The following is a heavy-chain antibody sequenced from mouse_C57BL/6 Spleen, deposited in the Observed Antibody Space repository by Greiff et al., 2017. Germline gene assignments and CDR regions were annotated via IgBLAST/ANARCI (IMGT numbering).Heavy chain of an antibody. CDR2: ISNLAYSI. J-gene: IGHJ3*01. V-gene: IGHV5-15*01. CDR3: ARHNYDHDGVFAY. CDR1: GFTFSDYG. Sequence: EVQRVESGGGLVQPGGSLKLSCAASGFTFSDYGMAWVRQAPRKGPEWVAFISNLAYSIYYADTVTGRFTISRENAKNTLYLEMSSLRSEDTAMYYCARHNYDHDGVFAYWGQGTLVTVSA. D-gene: IGHD2-4*01.